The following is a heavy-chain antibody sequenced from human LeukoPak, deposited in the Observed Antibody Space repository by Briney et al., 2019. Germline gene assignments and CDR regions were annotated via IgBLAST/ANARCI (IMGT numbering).Heavy chain of an antibody. CDR2: ISNSDRTT. CDR1: GFTFSSYE. Sequence: PGGSLTLSCAASGFTFSSYEMKWLRQAPGKGRDWISYISNSDRTTHYADSVKGRFTISRDNAKKSLFLQMNSLTAEDTAVYYCANGRKSRGLSTILGYWYFDLWGRGTQVTVSS. V-gene: IGHV3-48*03. J-gene: IGHJ2*01. CDR3: ANGRKSRGLSTILGYWYFDL. D-gene: IGHD3-9*01.